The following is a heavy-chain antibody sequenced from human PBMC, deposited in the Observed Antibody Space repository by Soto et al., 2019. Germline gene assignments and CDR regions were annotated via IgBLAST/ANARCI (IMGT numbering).Heavy chain of an antibody. CDR1: GGTFSSYA. CDR3: AREEPSDMITFGGVIAH. D-gene: IGHD3-16*02. CDR2: IIPIFGTA. J-gene: IGHJ4*02. Sequence: EASVKVSCKASGGTFSSYAISWVRQAPGQGLEWMGGIIPIFGTANYAQKFQGRVTITADESTSTAYMELSSLRSEDTAVYYCAREEPSDMITFGGVIAHWGQGTLVTVSS. V-gene: IGHV1-69*13.